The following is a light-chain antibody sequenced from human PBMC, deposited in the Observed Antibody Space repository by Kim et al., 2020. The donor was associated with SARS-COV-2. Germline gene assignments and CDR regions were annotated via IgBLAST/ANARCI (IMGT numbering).Light chain of an antibody. CDR3: QQLKTYPQT. CDR2: VAS. V-gene: IGKV1-9*01. Sequence: IQLTQSPSSLSASVGDRVTITCRASQDINNYLAWYQQKPGKAPKLLIYVASTLRSGVPSRFRDSGSGTDFTLTISSLQPEDFATYYCQQLKTYPQTFGQGTKLEIK. CDR1: QDINNY. J-gene: IGKJ2*01.